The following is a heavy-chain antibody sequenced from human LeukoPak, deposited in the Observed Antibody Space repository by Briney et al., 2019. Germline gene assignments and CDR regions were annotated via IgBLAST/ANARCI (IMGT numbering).Heavy chain of an antibody. CDR3: AKAPIAVAAHFDY. CDR1: GFTFSSYA. D-gene: IGHD6-19*01. V-gene: IGHV3-23*01. J-gene: IGHJ4*02. CDR2: ISGSGGST. Sequence: GGSLRLSSAASGFTFSSYAMSWVRRAPGKGLEWVSAISGSGGSTYYADSVKGRFTISRDNSKNTLYLQMNSLRAEDTAVYYCAKAPIAVAAHFDYWGQGTLVTVSS.